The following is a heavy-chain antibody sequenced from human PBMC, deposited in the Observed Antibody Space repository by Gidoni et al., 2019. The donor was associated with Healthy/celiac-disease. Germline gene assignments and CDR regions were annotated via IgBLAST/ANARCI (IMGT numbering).Heavy chain of an antibody. V-gene: IGHV3-53*01. J-gene: IGHJ2*01. CDR2: IYLCVSK. CDR3: ARGDGITMIGDWYFDL. CDR1: GFTVSSNY. Sequence: EVQLVESGGGLIQPGGSLRLSCAASGFTVSSNYMSWVRQAPGKGLEWVSVIYLCVSKDYADAVKGRFTISRDNSKNTLYLQMNSLRAEDTAVYYCARGDGITMIGDWYFDLWGRGTLVTVSA. D-gene: IGHD3-22*01.